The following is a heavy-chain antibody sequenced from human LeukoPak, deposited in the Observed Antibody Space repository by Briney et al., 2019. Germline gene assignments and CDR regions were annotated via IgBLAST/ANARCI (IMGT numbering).Heavy chain of an antibody. CDR2: ISGSGGST. CDR3: AKEDYYDSSGYSCFDY. CDR1: GFTFSSYA. V-gene: IGHV3-23*01. Sequence: GGSLRLSRAASGFTFSSYAMSWVRQAPGKGLEWVSAISGSGGSTYYADSVKGRFTISRDNSKNTLYLQMNSLGAEDTAVYYCAKEDYYDSSGYSCFDYWGQGTLVTVSS. J-gene: IGHJ4*02. D-gene: IGHD3-22*01.